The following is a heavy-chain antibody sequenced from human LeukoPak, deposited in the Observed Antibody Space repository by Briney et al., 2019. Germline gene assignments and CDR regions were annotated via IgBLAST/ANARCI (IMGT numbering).Heavy chain of an antibody. D-gene: IGHD3-10*01. CDR2: IKQDGSEE. CDR1: GFTFGTYW. J-gene: IGHJ6*02. Sequence: GGSLRLSCAASGFTFGTYWMHWVRQAPGKGLEWVANIKQDGSEEYYVDSVKGRFSISRDNTKNSLYLQMDSLRAEDTAVYFCTSGGSGSYYNTYYNGLDAWGQGTKVTVSS. CDR3: TSGGSGSYYNTYYNGLDA. V-gene: IGHV3-7*01.